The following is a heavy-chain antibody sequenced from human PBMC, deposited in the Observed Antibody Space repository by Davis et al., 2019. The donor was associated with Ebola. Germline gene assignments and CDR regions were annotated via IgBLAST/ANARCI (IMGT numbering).Heavy chain of an antibody. CDR3: AKGNYDSSGYWGYWFDP. Sequence: GGSLRLSCAASGFTFSSYAMTWARQAPGKGLEWVSAVTSSGGGTYYADSVKGRFTISRDNSEDTLFLQMNSLRVEDTAIYYCAKGNYDSSGYWGYWFDPWGQGTLVTISS. V-gene: IGHV3-23*01. CDR1: GFTFSSYA. J-gene: IGHJ5*02. D-gene: IGHD3-22*01. CDR2: VTSSGGGT.